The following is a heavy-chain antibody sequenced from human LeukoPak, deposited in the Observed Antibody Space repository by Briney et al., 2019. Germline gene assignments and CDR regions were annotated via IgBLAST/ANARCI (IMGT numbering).Heavy chain of an antibody. CDR3: ARVNSGPFDY. CDR1: GFTVSSNY. V-gene: IGHV3-53*01. Sequence: PGGSLRLSCAASGFTVSSNYMSWVRQAPGKGLEWVSVIYSGGSTYYADSVKGRFTISRDNSKNTLYLQTNSLRAEDTAVYYCARVNSGPFDYWGQGTLVTVSS. D-gene: IGHD1-1*01. CDR2: IYSGGST. J-gene: IGHJ4*02.